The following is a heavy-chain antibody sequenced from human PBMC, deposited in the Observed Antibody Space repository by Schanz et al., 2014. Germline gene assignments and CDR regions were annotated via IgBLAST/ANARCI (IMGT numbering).Heavy chain of an antibody. D-gene: IGHD5-12*01. V-gene: IGHV3-11*05. Sequence: VQLVESGGDLVKPGGSLRLSCAASGFTFSDYYMAWIRQAPGKGLEWVSHISGSSIHKNYADSVKGRFSISRDNGETSVYLQMNSLRAEDTAVYYCARVDSGYDSHLYYYYYYMDVWGKGTTVTVSS. CDR1: GFTFSDYY. CDR2: ISGSSIHK. J-gene: IGHJ6*03. CDR3: ARVDSGYDSHLYYYYYYMDV.